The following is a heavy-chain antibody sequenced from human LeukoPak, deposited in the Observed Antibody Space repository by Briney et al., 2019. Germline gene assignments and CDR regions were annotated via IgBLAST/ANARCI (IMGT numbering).Heavy chain of an antibody. CDR3: AKKLGMSVAGSPFFFDY. J-gene: IGHJ4*02. CDR2: ISGSGSGT. Sequence: GGSLRLSCAASGFTFSSYAMNWVRQAPGRGLEWVSTISGSGSGTYYADSVKGRFTISRDNSKNTLYLQMSSLRADDTAVYYCAKKLGMSVAGSPFFFDYWGQGTLVTVSS. V-gene: IGHV3-23*01. D-gene: IGHD6-19*01. CDR1: GFTFSSYA.